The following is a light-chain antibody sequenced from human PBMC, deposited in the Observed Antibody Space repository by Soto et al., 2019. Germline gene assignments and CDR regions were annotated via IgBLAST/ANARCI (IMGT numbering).Light chain of an antibody. CDR1: QSIGRW. CDR2: DAS. CDR3: QQYNTYSPERT. Sequence: DIQMTQSPSTLSASVGDKVTMTCRASQSIGRWLAWYQQKPGKAPKLLIYDASSLESGVPSRFSGSGSGTEFTLTISSLQPDDVATYYCQQYNTYSPERTFGQGTKVDI. J-gene: IGKJ1*01. V-gene: IGKV1-5*01.